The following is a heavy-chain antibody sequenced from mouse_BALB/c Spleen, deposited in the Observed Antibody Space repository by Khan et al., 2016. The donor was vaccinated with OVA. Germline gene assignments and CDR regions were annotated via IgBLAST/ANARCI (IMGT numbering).Heavy chain of an antibody. CDR2: IYPGNSDT. CDR3: TDGNDVGWLAY. J-gene: IGHJ3*01. Sequence: VRLQQSGTVLARPGASVKMSCKASGYSFTSYWMHWVKQRPGQGLEWIGAIYPGNSDTSYNQKFKGKAKLTAVTSASTAYMELSSLTNEDSAVYYCTDGNDVGWLAYWGQGTLVTVSA. CDR1: GYSFTSYW. V-gene: IGHV1-5*01. D-gene: IGHD2-2*01.